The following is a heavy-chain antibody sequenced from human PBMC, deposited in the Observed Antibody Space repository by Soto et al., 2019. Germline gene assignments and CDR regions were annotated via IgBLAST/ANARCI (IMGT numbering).Heavy chain of an antibody. CDR2: ISGSGGST. D-gene: IGHD3-22*01. CDR3: AKDLGSPRVVITKPEIDYDY. J-gene: IGHJ4*02. CDR1: GFTFSSYA. V-gene: IGHV3-23*01. Sequence: GGSLRLSCAASGFTFSSYAMSWVRQAPGKGLEWVSAISGSGGSTYYADSVKGRFTISRDNSKNTLYLQMNSLRAEDTAVYYCAKDLGSPRVVITKPEIDYDYWGQGTLVTVSS.